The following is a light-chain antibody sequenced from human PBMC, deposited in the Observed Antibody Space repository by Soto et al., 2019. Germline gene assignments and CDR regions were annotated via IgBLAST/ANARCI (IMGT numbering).Light chain of an antibody. Sequence: RGRHRISSWSAWYQRHPQEARKLLIYDACSLESGVPSWFGGGGSGTEFTLTISLLQPDDFATYCCQQYNSYWTFGQGTKVDIK. V-gene: IGKV1-5*01. CDR2: DAC. CDR1: HRISSW. J-gene: IGKJ1*01. CDR3: QQYNSYWT.